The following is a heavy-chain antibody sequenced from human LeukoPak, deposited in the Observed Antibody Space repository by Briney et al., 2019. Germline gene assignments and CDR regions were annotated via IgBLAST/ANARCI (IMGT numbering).Heavy chain of an antibody. D-gene: IGHD6-19*01. J-gene: IGHJ4*02. V-gene: IGHV3-7*01. CDR3: ARPTSSGWEFDS. CDR1: GFTFSSYW. CDR2: IKHDGSEK. Sequence: GGSLRLSCAASGFTFSSYWMNWVRQAPGKGLEWVANIKHDGSEKYYVDSVKGRFTISRDNAKNSLYLQMNSLRAEDTALYYCARPTSSGWEFDSWGQGTLVTVSS.